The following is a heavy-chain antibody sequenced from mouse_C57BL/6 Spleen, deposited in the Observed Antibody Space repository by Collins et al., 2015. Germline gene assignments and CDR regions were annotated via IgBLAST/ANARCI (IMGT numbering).Heavy chain of an antibody. Sequence: QVQLQQPGTELVKPGASVKLSCKASGYTFTSYWMHWVKQRPGQGLEWIGNINPSNGGTNYSEKFKSKATLTVDKSSSTAYMQLSSLTSEDSAVYYCARPHYYGSSHWYFDVWGTGTTVTVSS. CDR3: ARPHYYGSSHWYFDV. CDR2: INPSNGGT. V-gene: IGHV1-53*01. CDR1: GYTFTSYW. D-gene: IGHD1-1*01. J-gene: IGHJ1*03.